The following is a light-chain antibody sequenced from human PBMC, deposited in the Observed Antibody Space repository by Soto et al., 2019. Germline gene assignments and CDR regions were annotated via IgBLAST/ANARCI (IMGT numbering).Light chain of an antibody. CDR3: AAWDASLSALV. V-gene: IGLV1-47*01. Sequence: QSVLTQPPSASGTPGQRVTMSCSGSSSNIGTNYVYWYQQLPGTATKLLIYRNNQRPSGVPDRFSGSKSGTSASLAISVLRSEDEAEYYCAAWDASLSALVFGVGTKLTVL. J-gene: IGLJ2*01. CDR1: SSNIGTNY. CDR2: RNN.